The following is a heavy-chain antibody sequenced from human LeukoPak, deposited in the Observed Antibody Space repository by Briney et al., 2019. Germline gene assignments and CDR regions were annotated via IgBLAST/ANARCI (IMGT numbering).Heavy chain of an antibody. D-gene: IGHD1/OR15-1a*01. Sequence: SETLSLTCTVSGGSISSSSYYWGWIRQPPGKGLEWIGSIYYSGSTYYNPSLKSRGTISVDTSKNQFSLKLTSVTAADTAVYYCARNNIGTRTYDYWGQGTLVTVSS. J-gene: IGHJ4*02. CDR1: GGSISSSSYY. CDR2: IYYSGST. CDR3: ARNNIGTRTYDY. V-gene: IGHV4-39*01.